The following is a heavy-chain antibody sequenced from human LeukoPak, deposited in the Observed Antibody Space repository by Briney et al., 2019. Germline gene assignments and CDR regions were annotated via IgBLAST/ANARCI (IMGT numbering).Heavy chain of an antibody. CDR2: IYYSGST. V-gene: IGHV4-39*01. D-gene: IGHD3-9*01. CDR1: GGSISSSIYY. Sequence: SETLSLTCTVSGGSISSSIYYWGWIRQPPGKGLEWIGSIYYSGSTYYNPSLKSRVTISVDTSKNQFSLKLSSVTAADTAVYYCARLRYDILTGYKNYYFDYWGQGTLVTVSS. J-gene: IGHJ4*02. CDR3: ARLRYDILTGYKNYYFDY.